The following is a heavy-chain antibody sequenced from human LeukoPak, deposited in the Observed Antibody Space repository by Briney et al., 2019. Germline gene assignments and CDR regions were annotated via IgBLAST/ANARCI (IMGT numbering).Heavy chain of an antibody. V-gene: IGHV4-4*02. CDR3: AREGGPYRPLDY. CDR1: GGAISSTNW. Sequence: PSGTLSLTCGVSGGAISSTNWWTWVRQPPGEGLEWIGEVHLSGRTNYNPSLDSRVTMSVDMSENHISLKLTSVTAADTAVYYCAREGGPYRPLDYSGQGTLVTVSS. CDR2: VHLSGRT. J-gene: IGHJ4*02.